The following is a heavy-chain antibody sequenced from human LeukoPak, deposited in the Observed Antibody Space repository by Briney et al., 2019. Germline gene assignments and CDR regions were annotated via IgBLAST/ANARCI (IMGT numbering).Heavy chain of an antibody. CDR2: ISGSGGST. CDR1: GFTFSSYA. CDR3: AIDRGYSSGWYSDY. D-gene: IGHD6-19*01. V-gene: IGHV3-23*01. Sequence: GGSLRLSCAASGFTFSSYAMSWVRQAPGKGLEWVSAISGSGGSTYYADSVKGRFTISRDNSKNTLYLQMNSLRAEDTAVYYCAIDRGYSSGWYSDYWGQGTLVTVSS. J-gene: IGHJ4*02.